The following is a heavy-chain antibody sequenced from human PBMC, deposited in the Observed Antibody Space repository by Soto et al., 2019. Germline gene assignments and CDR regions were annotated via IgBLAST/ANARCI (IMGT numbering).Heavy chain of an antibody. J-gene: IGHJ6*02. CDR3: ATGSFTSTGGRIGYHYNAMDV. CDR2: IIPIFGPA. Sequence: ASVKVSCKASGGTFSSHSINWVRQAPGQGLEWMGGIIPIFGPANFAKNFQGRVTITADESTTTAYMELSSLTSEDTAVYYCATGSFTSTGGRIGYHYNAMDVWGQGTTVTVSS. V-gene: IGHV1-69*13. CDR1: GGTFSSHS. D-gene: IGHD1-1*01.